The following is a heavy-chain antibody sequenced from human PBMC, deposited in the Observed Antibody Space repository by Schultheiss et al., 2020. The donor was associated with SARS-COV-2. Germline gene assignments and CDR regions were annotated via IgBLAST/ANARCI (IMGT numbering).Heavy chain of an antibody. CDR3: ARLDSESYSAFDI. CDR1: GGSISSYY. CDR2: INHSGST. J-gene: IGHJ3*02. Sequence: SQTLSLTCTVSGGSISSYYWSWIRQPPGKGLEWIGEINHSGSTNYNPSLKSRVTISVDTSKNQFSLKLSSVTAADTAVYYCARLDSESYSAFDIWGQGTMVTVSS. V-gene: IGHV4-34*01. D-gene: IGHD1-26*01.